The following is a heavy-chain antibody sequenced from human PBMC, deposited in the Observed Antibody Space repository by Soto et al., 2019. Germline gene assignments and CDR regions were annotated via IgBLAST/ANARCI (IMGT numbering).Heavy chain of an antibody. V-gene: IGHV3-30-3*01. D-gene: IGHD3-22*01. J-gene: IGHJ4*02. CDR3: ARDNYDSSGYYIGIDF. CDR1: GFTFKSYA. CDR2: ISDGGSNT. Sequence: QVQLVESGGGVVQPGRSLRLSCAASGFTFKSYAMHWVRQAPGKGLEWVAVISDGGSNTNYADSVKGRFTISRDNSKNLLYLQMNSLRPEDTAGYHWARDNYDSSGYYIGIDFWGQGTLVTVS.